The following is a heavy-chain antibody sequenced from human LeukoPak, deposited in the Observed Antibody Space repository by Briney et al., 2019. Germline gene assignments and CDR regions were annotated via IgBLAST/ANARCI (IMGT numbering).Heavy chain of an antibody. Sequence: PSETLSLTCTVSSGSISSYYWSWIRQPPGKGLEWIGYIYYSGSTNYNPSLKSRVTMSVDTSKNQFSLKLSSVTAADTAVYYCARDLNYYDSSGSNWYFDLWGRGTLVTVSS. J-gene: IGHJ2*01. D-gene: IGHD3-22*01. CDR1: SGSISSYY. CDR2: IYYSGST. V-gene: IGHV4-59*12. CDR3: ARDLNYYDSSGSNWYFDL.